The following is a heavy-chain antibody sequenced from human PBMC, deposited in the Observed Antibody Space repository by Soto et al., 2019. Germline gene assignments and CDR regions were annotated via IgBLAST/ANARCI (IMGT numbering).Heavy chain of an antibody. CDR1: GFTFSSYA. D-gene: IGHD6-13*01. CDR3: AKDMGXQLDLTDYYYYYYGMDV. V-gene: IGHV3-23*01. J-gene: IGHJ6*02. CDR2: ISGSGGST. Sequence: GGSLRLSCAASGFTFSSYAMSWVRQAPGKGLEWVSAISGSGGSTYYADSVKGRFTISRDNSKNTLYLQMNSLRAEDTAVYYCAKDMGXQLDLTDYYYYYYGMDVWGPGTTVTVSS.